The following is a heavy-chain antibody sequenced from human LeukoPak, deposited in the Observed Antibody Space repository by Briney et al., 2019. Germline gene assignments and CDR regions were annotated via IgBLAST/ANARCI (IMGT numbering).Heavy chain of an antibody. CDR3: AKEILGYSSSWYYFDY. D-gene: IGHD6-13*01. V-gene: IGHV3-23*01. CDR2: ISGSGGST. Sequence: GGSLRLSCAASGFTFSSYAMSWVRQAPGKGLEWVSAISGSGGSTYYADSVKGRFTISRDNSKNTLYLQMDSLRAEDTAVYYCAKEILGYSSSWYYFDYWGQGTLVTVSS. J-gene: IGHJ4*02. CDR1: GFTFSSYA.